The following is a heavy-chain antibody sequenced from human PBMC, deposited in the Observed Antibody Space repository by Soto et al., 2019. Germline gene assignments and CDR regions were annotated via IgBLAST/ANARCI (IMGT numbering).Heavy chain of an antibody. D-gene: IGHD3-10*01. CDR2: VNNGGGGT. CDR1: GFTFSNYA. J-gene: IGHJ4*02. CDR3: AKERLGRGIDY. Sequence: EVLLLDSGGGLVQPGGSLRLSCAASGFTFSNYAMTWVCQAPGKGPEWISTVNNGGGGTYYADSVKGRFTISRDNSKNTLYLQVSSLRAEDTAVYYCAKERLGRGIDYWGQGILVTVSS. V-gene: IGHV3-23*01.